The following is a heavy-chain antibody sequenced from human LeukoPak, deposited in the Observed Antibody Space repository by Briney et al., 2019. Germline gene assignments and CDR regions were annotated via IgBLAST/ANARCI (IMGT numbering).Heavy chain of an antibody. J-gene: IGHJ4*02. Sequence: PGGSLRLSCAASGFTFGSYWMHWVRQAPGKGLVWVSYIKSDGSTANYADSVKGRFTISRDNSKNTVFLQMNSLRAEDTAVYYCARGDYGDYHWGQGTLVTVSS. CDR3: ARGDYGDYH. CDR1: GFTFGSYW. D-gene: IGHD4-17*01. CDR2: IKSDGSTA. V-gene: IGHV3-74*01.